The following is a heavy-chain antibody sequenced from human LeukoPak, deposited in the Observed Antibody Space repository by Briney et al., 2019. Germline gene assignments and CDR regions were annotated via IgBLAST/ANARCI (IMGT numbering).Heavy chain of an antibody. D-gene: IGHD3-16*01. CDR2: ISTYNANT. CDR3: AREGEWCYLDY. J-gene: IGHJ4*02. Sequence: ASVKVSCKASNYTFIDYAISWVRQAPGQGLEWMGWISTYNANTNYAQNFQGRVTMTTDTSTSTAYMELRSLRSDDTAVYYCAREGEWCYLDYWGQGTLVTVSS. CDR1: NYTFIDYA. V-gene: IGHV1-18*01.